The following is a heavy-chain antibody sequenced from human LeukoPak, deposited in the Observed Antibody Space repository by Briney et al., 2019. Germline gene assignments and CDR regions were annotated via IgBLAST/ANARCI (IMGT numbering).Heavy chain of an antibody. CDR2: IYYSGRA. J-gene: IGHJ3*02. CDR3: ARERSASPAFDI. CDR1: GGSIGTFY. V-gene: IGHV4-59*01. Sequence: NSSETLSLTCTVSGGSIGTFYWHWIRQHPGKGLEWLGYIYYSGRAIYNPSLKSGVTMTVDTAKNQFSLRLTSVNAADAAVYYCARERSASPAFDIWGQGTGVSVSS.